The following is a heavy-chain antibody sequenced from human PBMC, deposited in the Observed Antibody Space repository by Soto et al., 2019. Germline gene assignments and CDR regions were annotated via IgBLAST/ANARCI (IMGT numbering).Heavy chain of an antibody. Sequence: GGSLRLSCAASGFTFSSYAMSWVRQAPGKGLEWVAVISYDGSNKYYADSVKGRFTISRDNSKNTLYLQMNSLRAEDTAVYYCARDATTMVRGAKHFDYYYGMDVWGQGTTVTVSS. CDR1: GFTFSSYA. CDR3: ARDATTMVRGAKHFDYYYGMDV. D-gene: IGHD3-10*01. J-gene: IGHJ6*02. V-gene: IGHV3-30-3*01. CDR2: ISYDGSNK.